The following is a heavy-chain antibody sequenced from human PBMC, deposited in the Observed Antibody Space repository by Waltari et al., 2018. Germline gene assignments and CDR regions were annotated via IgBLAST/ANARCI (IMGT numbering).Heavy chain of an antibody. CDR2: ICGVNGFI. Sequence: EVQLVESGGGLVKPVGSLRLSCAASGFTFGTYPMNWVRQAPGKGLGCVSSICGVNGFIYYADSVKGRFTIARDNAKNSLYLQMNSLRAEDTAVYYCARRSTSWSDAFDIWGQGTMVTVSS. CDR1: GFTFGTYP. D-gene: IGHD2-2*01. J-gene: IGHJ3*02. V-gene: IGHV3-21*01. CDR3: ARRSTSWSDAFDI.